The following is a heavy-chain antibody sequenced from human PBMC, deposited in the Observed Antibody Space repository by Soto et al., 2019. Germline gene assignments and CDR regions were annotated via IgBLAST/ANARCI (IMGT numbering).Heavy chain of an antibody. Sequence: PGGSLRLSCAASGFSFGYYWMTWFRQAPEKGLEWLANIKPDGSETCYVDSVKGRFTISRDNAKNTLYLQMNSLRAEDTAVYYCARGPTPAYWGQGTLVTVSS. J-gene: IGHJ4*02. CDR3: ARGPTPAY. CDR1: GFSFGYYW. V-gene: IGHV3-7*01. CDR2: IKPDGSET.